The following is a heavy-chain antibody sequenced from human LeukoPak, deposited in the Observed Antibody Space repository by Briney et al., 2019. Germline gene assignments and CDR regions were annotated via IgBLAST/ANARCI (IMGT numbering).Heavy chain of an antibody. CDR3: ARDEGSVGIVGAKYYFDY. V-gene: IGHV3-21*01. CDR1: GFTFSSYS. CDR2: ISSSSSYI. D-gene: IGHD1-26*01. Sequence: GGSLRLSCAASGFTFSSYSMNWVRQAPGKRLEWVSSISSSSSYIYYADSVKGRFTISRDNAKNSLYLQMNSLRAEDTAVYYCARDEGSVGIVGAKYYFDYWGQGTLVTVSS. J-gene: IGHJ4*02.